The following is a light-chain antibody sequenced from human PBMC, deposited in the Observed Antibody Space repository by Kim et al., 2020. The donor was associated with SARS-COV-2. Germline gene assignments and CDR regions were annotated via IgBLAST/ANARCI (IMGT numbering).Light chain of an antibody. CDR3: QSYDSSLSVWV. CDR1: SSNIGAGYD. V-gene: IGLV1-40*01. CDR2: GNT. J-gene: IGLJ3*02. Sequence: GYTISCAGSSSNIGAGYDVHWYQQLPGTAPKLLIYGNTNRPSGVPDRFSGSKSGTSASLAITGLQAEDEADYYCQSYDSSLSVWVFGGGTQLTVL.